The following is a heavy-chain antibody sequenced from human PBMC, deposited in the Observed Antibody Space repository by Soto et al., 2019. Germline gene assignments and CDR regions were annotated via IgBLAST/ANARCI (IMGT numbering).Heavy chain of an antibody. J-gene: IGHJ4*02. CDR2: IKQDGSEK. V-gene: IGHV3-7*01. Sequence: EVQLVESGGGLVQPGGSLRLSCAASGFTFSSYWMSWVRQAPGKGLEWVANIKQDGSEKYYVDSVKGRFTISRDNAKNSLYLQMNSLRAEDTVVYYCARDNQLRYFDWLSHGTFDYWGQGTLVTVSS. CDR1: GFTFSSYW. CDR3: ARDNQLRYFDWLSHGTFDY. D-gene: IGHD3-9*01.